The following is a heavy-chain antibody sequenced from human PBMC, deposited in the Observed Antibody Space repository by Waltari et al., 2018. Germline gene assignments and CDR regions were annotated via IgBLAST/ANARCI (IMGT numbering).Heavy chain of an antibody. CDR1: GFTFRNYA. CDR2: IGRRGTIT. V-gene: IGHV3-23*01. D-gene: IGHD3-10*01. J-gene: IGHJ6*02. Sequence: EVQLLESGGGLVQPGGSLRLSCAASGFTFRNYAMTWVRQAPGKGLEWVSAIGRRGTITYNAESGRGRLTIARDNSKNTLYLQMNSLRAEDTAVYYCANLWFGERTNHYYYGMDVWGQGTTVTVSS. CDR3: ANLWFGERTNHYYYGMDV.